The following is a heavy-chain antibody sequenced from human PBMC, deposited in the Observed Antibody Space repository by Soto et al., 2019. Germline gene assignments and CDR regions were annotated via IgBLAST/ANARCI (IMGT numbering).Heavy chain of an antibody. CDR3: ATQLNIVVVPAAISSLQGYGMDV. Sequence: QVQLVQSGAEVKKPGSSVKVSCKASGGTFSRYAISWVRQAPGQGLEWMGGIIPIFGTANYAQKFQGRVINTADETTSTAYLELSSLRSEDTAVYYCATQLNIVVVPAAISSLQGYGMDVWGQGTTVTVSS. D-gene: IGHD2-2*01. V-gene: IGHV1-69*01. CDR2: IIPIFGTA. CDR1: GGTFSRYA. J-gene: IGHJ6*02.